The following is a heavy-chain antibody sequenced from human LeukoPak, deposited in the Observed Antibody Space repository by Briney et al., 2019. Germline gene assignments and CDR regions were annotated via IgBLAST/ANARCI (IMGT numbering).Heavy chain of an antibody. Sequence: PSETLSLTCTVSGGSISSSSYYWGWIRQPPAKGLEWIGSIYYSGSTYYNPSLKSRVTISVDTSKNQFSLKLSSVTAADTAVYYCARLLPGRAPSYYYDSCGYYNMGDAFDIWGQGTMVTVSS. CDR1: GGSISSSSYY. V-gene: IGHV4-39*01. J-gene: IGHJ3*02. CDR3: ARLLPGRAPSYYYDSCGYYNMGDAFDI. CDR2: IYYSGST. D-gene: IGHD3-22*01.